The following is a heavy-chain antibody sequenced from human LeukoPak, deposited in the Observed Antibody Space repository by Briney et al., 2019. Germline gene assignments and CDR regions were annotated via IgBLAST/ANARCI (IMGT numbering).Heavy chain of an antibody. CDR2: IKSDGSST. J-gene: IGHJ4*02. CDR3: ARDADY. CDR1: GFTFSNYW. Sequence: GGSLRLSCAASGFTFSNYWMHWVRQAPGKGLVWVSRIKSDGSSTNYADSVKGRFTISRDNVKNTLFLQMNSLRAEDTAVYYCARDADYWGQGTLVTVSS. V-gene: IGHV3-74*01.